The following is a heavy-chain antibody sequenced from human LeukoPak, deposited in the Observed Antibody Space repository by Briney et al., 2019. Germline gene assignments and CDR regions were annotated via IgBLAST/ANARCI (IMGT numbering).Heavy chain of an antibody. Sequence: PGGSLRLSCAASGFTFSGSAMHWVRQASGKGLEWVGRIRSKANSYATAYAASVKGRFTISRDNAKNSLYLQMNSLRAEDTAVYYCARDRRGWLQYKTIDYWGRGTLVTVSS. D-gene: IGHD5-24*01. J-gene: IGHJ4*02. CDR3: ARDRRGWLQYKTIDY. CDR2: IRSKANSYAT. V-gene: IGHV3-73*01. CDR1: GFTFSGSA.